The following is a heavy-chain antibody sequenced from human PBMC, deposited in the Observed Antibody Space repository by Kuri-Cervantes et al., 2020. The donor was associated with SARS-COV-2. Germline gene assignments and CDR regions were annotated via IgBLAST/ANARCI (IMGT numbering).Heavy chain of an antibody. CDR2: IIPIFGTA. V-gene: IGHV1-69*05. J-gene: IGHJ4*02. D-gene: IGHD4-11*01. CDR3: ARGLQGDY. CDR1: GGTFSSYA. Sequence: SVKVSCKVSGGTFSSYAISWVRQAPGQGLEWMGGIIPIFGTANYAQKFQGRVTITTDESTSTAYMELRSLRSDDTAVYYCARGLQGDYWGQGTLVTVSS.